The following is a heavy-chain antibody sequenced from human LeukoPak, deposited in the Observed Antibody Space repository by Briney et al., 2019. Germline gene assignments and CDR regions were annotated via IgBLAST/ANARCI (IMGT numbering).Heavy chain of an antibody. CDR2: INPNSGGT. J-gene: IGHJ4*02. Sequence: VASVKVSCKASGYTFTGYYMHWVRQAPGQGLEWMGWINPNSGGTNYAQKFQGRVTMTRDTSISTAYMELSRLRSDDTAVYYCARSRAAAGTTFDYWGQGTLVTVSS. CDR3: ARSRAAAGTTFDY. D-gene: IGHD6-13*01. V-gene: IGHV1-2*02. CDR1: GYTFTGYY.